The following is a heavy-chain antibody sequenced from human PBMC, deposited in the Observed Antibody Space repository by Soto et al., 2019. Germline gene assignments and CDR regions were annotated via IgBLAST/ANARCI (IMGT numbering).Heavy chain of an antibody. CDR1: GGSISSGGCY. V-gene: IGHV4-30-4*01. CDR3: ARAGGTFFEWFPTHLGFDP. D-gene: IGHD3-3*01. CDR2: IYYSGST. J-gene: IGHJ5*02. Sequence: SVTLSVTCTVAGGSISSGGCYWSWIRQPPGKGLEWIGYIYYSGSTYYNPSLKSRVTISVDTSKNQFSLKLSSVTAADTAVYYCARAGGTFFEWFPTHLGFDPWGQGTLVTVSS.